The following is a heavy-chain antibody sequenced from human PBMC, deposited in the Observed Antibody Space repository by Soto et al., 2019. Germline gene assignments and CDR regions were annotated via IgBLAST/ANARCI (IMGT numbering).Heavy chain of an antibody. V-gene: IGHV4-34*01. CDR3: AREQGQQLVLVRWFDP. CDR1: GGSFSGYY. CDR2: INHSGST. J-gene: IGHJ5*02. D-gene: IGHD6-13*01. Sequence: PSETLSLTCAAYGGSFSGYYWSWIRQPPGKGLEWIGEINHSGSTNYNPSLKSRVTISVDTSKDQFSLKLSSVTAADTAVYYCAREQGQQLVLVRWFDPRGEGTLVTVSS.